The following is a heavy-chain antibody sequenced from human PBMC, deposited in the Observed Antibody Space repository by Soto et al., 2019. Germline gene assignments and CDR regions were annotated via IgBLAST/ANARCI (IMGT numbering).Heavy chain of an antibody. Sequence: QITLNESGPTVVNPAETLTLTCTFSGFSLTTSGVGVGWIRQSPGKAPEWLALIYWDDDKRYSASLKSRLTTTEDTSKNQVVLTMASVDPADTATYYCAHRILRTVFGLVTTTAIYFDFWGQGTPVVVSS. J-gene: IGHJ4*02. V-gene: IGHV2-5*02. CDR3: AHRILRTVFGLVTTTAIYFDF. D-gene: IGHD3-3*01. CDR1: GFSLTTSGVG. CDR2: IYWDDDK.